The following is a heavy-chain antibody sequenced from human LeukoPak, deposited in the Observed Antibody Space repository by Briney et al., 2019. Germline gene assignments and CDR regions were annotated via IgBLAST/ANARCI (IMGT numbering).Heavy chain of an antibody. D-gene: IGHD6-19*01. CDR2: ISWDGTTT. J-gene: IGHJ4*02. CDR1: GFTLDDYS. V-gene: IGHV3-43*01. CDR3: AKGLIRRSGWSVGY. Sequence: GGSLRLSCAASGFTLDDYSMHWVRQAPGKGLEWVSLISWDGTTTYYADSVKGRFTISRDNSKSSLYLQMNSLKTEDTALYYCAKGLIRRSGWSVGYWGQGSLVTVSS.